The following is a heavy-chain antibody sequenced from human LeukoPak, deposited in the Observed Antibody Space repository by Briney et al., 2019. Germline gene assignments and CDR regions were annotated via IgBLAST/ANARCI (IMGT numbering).Heavy chain of an antibody. V-gene: IGHV4-61*02. Sequence: SETLSLTCTVSGGSITRGTSYWSWIRQPGGKGLEWIGRIHHSGSTNYSPSLKSRVTISIDTSKNQFSLKLSSVTAADTAVYYCARGDDDGDHRGLHWFDPWGRGTLVTVSS. CDR1: GGSITRGTSY. D-gene: IGHD4-17*01. CDR3: ARGDDDGDHRGLHWFDP. J-gene: IGHJ5*02. CDR2: IHHSGST.